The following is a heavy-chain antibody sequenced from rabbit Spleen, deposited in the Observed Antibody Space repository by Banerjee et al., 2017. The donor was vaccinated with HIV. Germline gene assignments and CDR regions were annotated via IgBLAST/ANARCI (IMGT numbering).Heavy chain of an antibody. Sequence: QSLEESGGDLVKPGASLTLTCTASGFSFSSSDYMCWVRQAPGKGLEWISSIAGSSSGFTYSATWAKGRFTCSKTSSTTVTLQMTSLTVADTATYFCARDTGTSFSTYGMDLWGQGTLVTVS. CDR1: GFSFSSSDY. CDR2: IAGSSSGFT. D-gene: IGHD8-1*01. CDR3: ARDTGTSFSTYGMDL. J-gene: IGHJ6*01. V-gene: IGHV1S40*01.